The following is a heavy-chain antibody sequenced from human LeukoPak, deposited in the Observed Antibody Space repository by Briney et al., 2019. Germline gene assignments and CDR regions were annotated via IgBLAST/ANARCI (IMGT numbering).Heavy chain of an antibody. CDR3: ARDPRPGTPDY. D-gene: IGHD1-1*01. J-gene: IGHJ4*02. CDR1: GGSISSYY. CDR2: IYYSGST. V-gene: IGHV4-39*07. Sequence: SETLSLTCTVSGGSISSYYWSWIRQPPGKGLEWIGSIYYSGSTYYNPSLKSRVTISVDTSKNQFSLKLSSVTAADTAVYYCARDPRPGTPDYWGQGTLVTVSS.